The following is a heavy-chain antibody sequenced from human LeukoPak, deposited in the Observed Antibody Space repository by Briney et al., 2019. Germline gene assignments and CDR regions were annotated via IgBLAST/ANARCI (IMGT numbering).Heavy chain of an antibody. D-gene: IGHD3-3*01. V-gene: IGHV3-30*04. Sequence: GGSLRLSCAASGFTFSSYAMHWVRQAPGKGLEWVAVISYDGSNKYYADSVKGRFTISRDNSKNTLYLQMNSLRAEDTAVYYCARDMGLRLEWLSESFDYWGQGTLVTVSS. CDR1: GFTFSSYA. CDR3: ARDMGLRLEWLSESFDY. CDR2: ISYDGSNK. J-gene: IGHJ4*02.